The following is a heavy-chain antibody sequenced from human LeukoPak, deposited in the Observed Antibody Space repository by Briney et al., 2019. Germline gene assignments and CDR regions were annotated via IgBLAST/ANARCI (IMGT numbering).Heavy chain of an antibody. CDR2: IWYDGSNK. CDR1: GFTFSSYG. J-gene: IGHJ4*02. D-gene: IGHD3-22*01. CDR3: AKDRGYDSSGVFDY. V-gene: IGHV3-33*06. Sequence: GGSLRLPCAASGFTFSSYGMHWVRQAPGKGLEWVAVIWYDGSNKYYADSVKGRFTISRDNSKNTLYLQMNSLRAEDTAVYYCAKDRGYDSSGVFDYWGQGTLVTVSS.